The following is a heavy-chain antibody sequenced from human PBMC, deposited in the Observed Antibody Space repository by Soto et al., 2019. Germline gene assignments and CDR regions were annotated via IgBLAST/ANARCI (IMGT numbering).Heavy chain of an antibody. Sequence: SVKVSCKASGGTFSSYTISWVRQAPGQGLEWMGRIIPILGIANYAQRFQGRVTVTADESTSTAYMELSSLRSEDTAVYYCARARDPFLEWLPFDYWGQGTLVTVSS. V-gene: IGHV1-69*02. J-gene: IGHJ4*02. CDR2: IIPILGIA. CDR3: ARARDPFLEWLPFDY. CDR1: GGTFSSYT. D-gene: IGHD3-3*02.